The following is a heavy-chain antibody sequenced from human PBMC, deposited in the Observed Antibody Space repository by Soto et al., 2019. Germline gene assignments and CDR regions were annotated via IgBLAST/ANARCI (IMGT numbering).Heavy chain of an antibody. D-gene: IGHD5-18*01. CDR2: IYYSGST. Sequence: PSETLSLTCTVSGGSISSSSYYWGWIRQPPGKGLEWIGSIYYSGSTYYNPSLKSRVTISVDTSKNQFSLQLNSVTAADTAVYYCARVRLDAAMAIFDYWGQGILVTVSS. CDR1: GGSISSSSYY. CDR3: ARVRLDAAMAIFDY. J-gene: IGHJ4*02. V-gene: IGHV4-39*01.